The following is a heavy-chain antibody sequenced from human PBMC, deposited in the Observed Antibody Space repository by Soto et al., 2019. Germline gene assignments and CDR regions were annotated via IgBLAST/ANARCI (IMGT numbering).Heavy chain of an antibody. D-gene: IGHD3-16*01. CDR1: NRAVSNCY. CDR3: ARPANNHTGNNDYFHDAFDI. J-gene: IGHJ3*02. CDR2: INHSGGA. Sequence: PSETLRLTCAICNRAVSNCYWSWIRLTPGKGLEWVGDINHSGGANYNPSLKSRVSMSVDTSKNQFSLRLNSVTAADTAVYYCARPANNHTGNNDYFHDAFDIWGQGRMVTVSS. V-gene: IGHV4-34*01.